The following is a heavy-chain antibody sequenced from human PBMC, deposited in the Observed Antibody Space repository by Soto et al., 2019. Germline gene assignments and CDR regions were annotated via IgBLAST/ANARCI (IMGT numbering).Heavy chain of an antibody. CDR2: ISYDGSNK. J-gene: IGHJ4*02. CDR3: AKGWYSFVFDY. CDR1: GFTFSSYG. V-gene: IGHV3-30*18. Sequence: GGSLRLSCAASGFTFSSYGMHWVRQAPGKGLEWVAVISYDGSNKYYADSVKGRFTISRDNSKNTLYLQMNSLRAEDTAVYYCAKGWYSFVFDYWGQGTLVTVSS. D-gene: IGHD6-13*01.